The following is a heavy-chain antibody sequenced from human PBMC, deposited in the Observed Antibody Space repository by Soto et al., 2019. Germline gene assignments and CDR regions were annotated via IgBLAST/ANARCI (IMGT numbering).Heavy chain of an antibody. Sequence: SETLSLTCAVCGGPFSGYYWTWIRQTPGKGLEWIGEINHSGGTDYSPSLKSRVSISPDTPKRQISLNLSSVTAADSGVYYCAGRNGYYSGFDYWGQGTPVTVSS. D-gene: IGHD3-22*01. CDR3: AGRNGYYSGFDY. V-gene: IGHV4-34*01. CDR2: INHSGGT. CDR1: GGPFSGYY. J-gene: IGHJ4*02.